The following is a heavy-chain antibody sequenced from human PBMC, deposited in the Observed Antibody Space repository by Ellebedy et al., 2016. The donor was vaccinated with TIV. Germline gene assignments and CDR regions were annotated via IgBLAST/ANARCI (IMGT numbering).Heavy chain of an antibody. J-gene: IGHJ3*02. CDR1: GYTFTSYD. V-gene: IGHV1-18*01. CDR2: ISSYNGNT. Sequence: ASVKVSCXASGYTFTSYDITWVRQAPGQGLEWMGWISSYNGNTNYAQNLQGRVTMTTDTSTSTAYMELRSLRSDDTAVYYCTRGDVFDIWGQGTMVTVSS. CDR3: TRGDVFDI.